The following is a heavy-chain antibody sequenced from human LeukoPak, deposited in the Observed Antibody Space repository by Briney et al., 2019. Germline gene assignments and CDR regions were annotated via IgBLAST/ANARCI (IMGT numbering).Heavy chain of an antibody. V-gene: IGHV3-33*06. D-gene: IGHD3-22*01. Sequence: PGGSLRLSCAASGFTFSSYVMHWVRQAPGKGLEWVAVIWYDGSNKYYADSVKGRFTISRDNYKNTLYVQMNSLRAEDTAVYYCAKGSYYYDSSGSSFEYWGQGTLVTVSS. CDR1: GFTFSSYV. CDR3: AKGSYYYDSSGSSFEY. CDR2: IWYDGSNK. J-gene: IGHJ4*02.